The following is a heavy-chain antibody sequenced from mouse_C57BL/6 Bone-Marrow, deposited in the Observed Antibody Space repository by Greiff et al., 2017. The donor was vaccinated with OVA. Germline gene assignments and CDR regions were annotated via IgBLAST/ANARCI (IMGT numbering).Heavy chain of an antibody. V-gene: IGHV1-26*01. Sequence: EVQLQQSGPELVKPGASVKISCKASGYTFTDYYMNWVKQSHGKSLEWIGDINPNNGGTSYNQKFKGKATLTVDKSSSTAYMELRSLTSEDSAVYYCATYYDYDQGYYFDYWGQGTTRTVSS. CDR2: INPNNGGT. CDR3: ATYYDYDQGYYFDY. CDR1: GYTFTDYY. D-gene: IGHD2-4*01. J-gene: IGHJ2*01.